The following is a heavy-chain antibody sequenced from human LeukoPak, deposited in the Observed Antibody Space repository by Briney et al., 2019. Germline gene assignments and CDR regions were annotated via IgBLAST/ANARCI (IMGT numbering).Heavy chain of an antibody. V-gene: IGHV4-59*01. D-gene: IGHD5-18*01. J-gene: IGHJ4*02. CDR3: ARDLDSYGNYFDY. Sequence: SETLSLTCTVSGGSISSYYWSWIRQPPGKGLEWIGYIYYSGSTNYNPSLKSRVTISVDTSKNQFSLKLSSVTAADTAVYYCARDLDSYGNYFDYWGQGTLVTVSS. CDR1: GGSISSYY. CDR2: IYYSGST.